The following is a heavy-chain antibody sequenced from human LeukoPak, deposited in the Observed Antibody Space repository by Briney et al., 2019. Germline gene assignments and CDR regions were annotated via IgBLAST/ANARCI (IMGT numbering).Heavy chain of an antibody. CDR3: AKARGVYYDSSGYYYD. V-gene: IGHV3-23*01. Sequence: GGSLRLSCAASGFTFSSYAMSWVRQAPGKGLEWVSAISGSGGSTYYADSVKGRFTISRDNSRNTLYLQMNSLRAEDTAVYYCAKARGVYYDSSGYYYDWGQGTLVTVSS. J-gene: IGHJ4*02. D-gene: IGHD3-22*01. CDR1: GFTFSSYA. CDR2: ISGSGGST.